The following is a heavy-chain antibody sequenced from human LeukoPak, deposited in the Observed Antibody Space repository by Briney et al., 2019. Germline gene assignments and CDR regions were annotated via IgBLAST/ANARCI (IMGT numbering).Heavy chain of an antibody. J-gene: IGHJ4*02. CDR2: ISAYNGNT. CDR1: GYTFTSYG. D-gene: IGHD2-21*02. Sequence: ASVKVSCKASGYTFTSYGISWVRQAPGQGLEWMGWISAYNGNTNYAQKLQGRVTMTTDTSTSTAYMELRSLRSDDTALYYCAKDLLAYCGGDCSYDYGGQGTLVTVS. CDR3: AKDLLAYCGGDCSYDY. V-gene: IGHV1-18*01.